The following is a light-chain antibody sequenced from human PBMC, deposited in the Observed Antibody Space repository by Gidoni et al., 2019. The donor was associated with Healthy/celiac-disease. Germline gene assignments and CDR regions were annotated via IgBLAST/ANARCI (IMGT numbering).Light chain of an antibody. CDR3: QQYGSSPRT. CDR2: GAS. CDR1: QRVSSSY. Sequence: EIVLTQSPGTLSLSPGERATLSCRASQRVSSSYLAWYQQNPGQSPRLLIYGASSRATGITDRFSGSGSGTDFTLTISRLEPEDFAVYYCQQYGSSPRTFGQGTKLEIK. J-gene: IGKJ2*01. V-gene: IGKV3-20*01.